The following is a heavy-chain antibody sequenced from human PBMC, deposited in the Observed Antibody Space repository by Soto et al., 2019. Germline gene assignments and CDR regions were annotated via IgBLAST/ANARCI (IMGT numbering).Heavy chain of an antibody. D-gene: IGHD1-26*01. J-gene: IGHJ4*02. CDR3: ARIFRTTAH. CDR1: GASIDSYY. V-gene: IGHV4-59*01. Sequence: SETLSLTCTVSGASIDSYYWSWIRQPPGKGLEWIGYIFYTGSTNYNPSLKSRATISIDTSKTQFSLKLTSVTAADTAVYYCARIFRTTAHWGQGTLVTVSS. CDR2: IFYTGST.